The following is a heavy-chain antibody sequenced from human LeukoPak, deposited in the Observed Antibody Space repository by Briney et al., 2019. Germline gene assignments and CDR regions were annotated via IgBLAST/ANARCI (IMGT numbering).Heavy chain of an antibody. CDR1: GFTFRTYA. CDR3: AREVMATMVRGVSYYFDY. Sequence: PGGPLRLSCAASGFTFRTYAMSWVRQAPGKGLEWVSSISSSSSYIYYADSVKGRFTISRDNAKNSLYLQMNSLRAEDTAVYYCAREVMATMVRGVSYYFDYWGQGTLVTVSS. CDR2: ISSSSSYI. D-gene: IGHD3-10*01. V-gene: IGHV3-21*01. J-gene: IGHJ4*02.